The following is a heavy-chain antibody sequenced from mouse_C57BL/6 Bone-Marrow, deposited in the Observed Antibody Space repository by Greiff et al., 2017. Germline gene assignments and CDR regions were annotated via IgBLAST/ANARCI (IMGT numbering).Heavy chain of an antibody. J-gene: IGHJ4*01. D-gene: IGHD2-4*01. V-gene: IGHV1-74*01. CDR1: GYTFTSYW. CDR2: IHPSDSDT. Sequence: QVQLKQPGAELVKPGASVKVSCKASGYTFTSYWMHWVKQRPGQGLEWIGRIHPSDSDTNYNQKFTGKATLTVDKSSRTAYMLLSSLTSEDSTVYYCAILGDYDRAYAMDYWGQGTAVTVSS. CDR3: AILGDYDRAYAMDY.